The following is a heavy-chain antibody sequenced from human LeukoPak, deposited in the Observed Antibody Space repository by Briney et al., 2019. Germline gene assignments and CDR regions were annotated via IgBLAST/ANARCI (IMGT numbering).Heavy chain of an antibody. Sequence: ASVKVSCKASGGIFSSYVISWVRQAPGQGLEWMGVIIPIFGTANYAQKFQGRVTITADESTSTAYMELSSLRSEDTAIYYCAREHTTSSSYYGTDVWGQGTTVTVSS. CDR1: GGIFSSYV. V-gene: IGHV1-69*13. CDR2: IIPIFGTA. J-gene: IGHJ6*02. CDR3: AREHTTSSSYYGTDV. D-gene: IGHD1-14*01.